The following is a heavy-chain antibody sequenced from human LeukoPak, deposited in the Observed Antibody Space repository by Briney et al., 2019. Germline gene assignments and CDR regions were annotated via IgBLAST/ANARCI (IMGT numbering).Heavy chain of an antibody. Sequence: SETLSLTCTVSGGSISNSSSYWGWIRQPPGKGLEWIGSTYYSGSTYYNPSLKSRVTISVDTSKNQFSLKLSSVTAADTAVYYCARQSEDNWNDNYFDYWGQGTLVTVSS. D-gene: IGHD1-20*01. V-gene: IGHV4-39*01. J-gene: IGHJ4*02. CDR3: ARQSEDNWNDNYFDY. CDR1: GGSISNSSSY. CDR2: TYYSGST.